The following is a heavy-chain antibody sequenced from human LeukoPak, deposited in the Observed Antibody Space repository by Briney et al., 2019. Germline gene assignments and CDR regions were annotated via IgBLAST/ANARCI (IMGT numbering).Heavy chain of an antibody. V-gene: IGHV6-1*01. Sequence: SQTLSLTCAISGDSVSSNSAALNWIRQSPSRGLEWLGRTYYRSRWYDDYAVSVKSRITINPDTSKNQFSLQLNSVTPEDTALYYCARGVSGLGKFDSWGQGTLVTVSS. J-gene: IGHJ4*02. D-gene: IGHD3-10*01. CDR3: ARGVSGLGKFDS. CDR2: TYYRSRWYD. CDR1: GDSVSSNSAA.